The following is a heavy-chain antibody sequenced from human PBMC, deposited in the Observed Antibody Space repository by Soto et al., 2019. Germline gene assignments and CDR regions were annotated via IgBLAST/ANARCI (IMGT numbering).Heavy chain of an antibody. CDR3: ARVGIWNVFDI. D-gene: IGHD7-27*01. J-gene: IGHJ3*02. CDR2: IKQDGSQK. Sequence: EVQLVESGGGLVQPGGSLRLSCAASGFTFSRYWMTWVRQAPGKGLEWVANIKQDGSQKYYVDSVKGRFTISRDNAKNSLYLQMNSLRAEDTAVYYCARVGIWNVFDIWGQGTMVTVSS. CDR1: GFTFSRYW. V-gene: IGHV3-7*01.